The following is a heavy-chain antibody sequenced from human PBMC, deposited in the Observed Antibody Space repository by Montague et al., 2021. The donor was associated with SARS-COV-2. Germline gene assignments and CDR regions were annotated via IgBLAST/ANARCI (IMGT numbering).Heavy chain of an antibody. CDR1: NASFDNYY. CDR2: IHYSGRT. J-gene: IGHJ2*01. CDR3: ARRIVTYYWYFDL. Sequence: ETLSLTCTVSNASFDNYYWSWVRQSPGKGLEYVGYIHYSGRTNYNPSLRSRVTISIDTSKNQFSLKLMSVTAAETAIYFCARRIVTYYWYFDLWGRGTLVTVSS. D-gene: IGHD2-15*01. V-gene: IGHV4-59*01.